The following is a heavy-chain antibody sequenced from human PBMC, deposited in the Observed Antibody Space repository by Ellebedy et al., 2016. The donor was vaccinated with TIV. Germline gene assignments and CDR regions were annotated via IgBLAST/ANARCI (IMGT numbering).Heavy chain of an antibody. J-gene: IGHJ4*02. CDR2: IVGTSSP. Sequence: GESLKISCAASGFSFGSYTMNWVRQVPGKGLEWVAGIVGTSSPYYKDIVKGRFTISKDVSRTTLFLEMNSLRAEDSDIYYCAKYAVRGDGYWELDSWGQGTLVTVSS. CDR3: AKYAVRGDGYWELDS. V-gene: IGHV3-23*05. CDR1: GFSFGSYT. D-gene: IGHD2-21*01.